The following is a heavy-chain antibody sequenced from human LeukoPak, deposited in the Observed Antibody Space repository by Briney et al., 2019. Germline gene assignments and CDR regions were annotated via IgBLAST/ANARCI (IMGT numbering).Heavy chain of an antibody. CDR1: GFTVISNY. J-gene: IGHJ4*02. Sequence: PGGSLRLSCAASGFTVISNYMSWVRQAPGKGLEWVSVIYPEGSTYYADSVKARFTISRDNSKGTLYLQMNSLRAEDTAVYYCAKDIRWLPNYFDYWGQGTLVTVSS. V-gene: IGHV3-66*01. CDR3: AKDIRWLPNYFDY. CDR2: IYPEGST. D-gene: IGHD5-24*01.